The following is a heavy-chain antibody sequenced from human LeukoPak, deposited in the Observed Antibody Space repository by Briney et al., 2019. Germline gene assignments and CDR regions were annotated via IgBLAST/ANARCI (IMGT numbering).Heavy chain of an antibody. CDR3: ARAPVRSYNWFDP. V-gene: IGHV3-48*02. CDR1: GFTFSSYA. Sequence: GGSLRLSCAASGFTFSSYAMHWVRQAPGKGLEWVSYISSSSSTIYYADSVKGRFTISRDNAKNSLYLQMNSLRDEDTAVYYCARAPVRSYNWFDPWGQGTLVTVSS. J-gene: IGHJ5*02. CDR2: ISSSSSTI. D-gene: IGHD6-19*01.